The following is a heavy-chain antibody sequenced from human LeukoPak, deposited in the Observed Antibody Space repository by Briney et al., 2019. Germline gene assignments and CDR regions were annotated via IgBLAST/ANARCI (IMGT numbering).Heavy chain of an antibody. D-gene: IGHD2-2*01. CDR1: GSISGYY. CDR2: IYTSGST. Sequence: PSETLSLTCTASGSISGYYWSWIRQPPGKGLEWIGYIYTSGSTNYNPSLESRVTISVDTSKNQFSLDLSSVTAADTAVYYCARQKCTSTSCLTKNAFDIWGQGTMVTVSS. CDR3: ARQKCTSTSCLTKNAFDI. V-gene: IGHV4-4*09. J-gene: IGHJ3*02.